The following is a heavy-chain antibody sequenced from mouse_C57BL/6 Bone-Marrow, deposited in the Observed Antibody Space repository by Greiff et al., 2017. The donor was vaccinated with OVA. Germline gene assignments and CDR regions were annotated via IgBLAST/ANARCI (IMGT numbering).Heavy chain of an antibody. CDR1: GYSITSDY. V-gene: IGHV3-8*01. D-gene: IGHD2-2*01. CDR2: ISYSGST. J-gene: IGHJ1*03. Sequence: EVKLQESGPGLAKPSQTLSLTCSVTGYSITSDYWNWIRKFPGNKLEYMGYISYSGSTSYNPSLKSRISITRDTSKNQYYLQLNSVTTEDTATYYCAKRGSTMVTGWYFDVWGTGTTVTVSS. CDR3: AKRGSTMVTGWYFDV.